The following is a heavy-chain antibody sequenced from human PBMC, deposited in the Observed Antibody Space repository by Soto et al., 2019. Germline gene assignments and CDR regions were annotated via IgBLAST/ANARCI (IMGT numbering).Heavy chain of an antibody. D-gene: IGHD5-12*01. V-gene: IGHV3-21*01. CDR3: ARDAVTTMMDY. J-gene: IGHJ4*02. CDR2: ISSSSSYI. Sequence: GGSLRLSCAVSGDIFCRYSMNGVRQAPGKGLEWVSSISSSSSYIYYADSVKGRFTISRDNAKNSLYLQMNSLRAEDTAVYYCARDAVTTMMDYWGQGTLVTVSS. CDR1: GDIFCRYS.